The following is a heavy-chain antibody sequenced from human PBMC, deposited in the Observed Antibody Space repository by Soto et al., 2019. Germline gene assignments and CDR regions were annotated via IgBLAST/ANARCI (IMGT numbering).Heavy chain of an antibody. CDR1: GFTFSSHA. V-gene: IGHV3-23*01. CDR2: ISGSGGNT. J-gene: IGHJ4*02. D-gene: IGHD3-3*01. CDR3: ARRRAGIGVVIDYFDY. Sequence: GGSLRLSCEASGFTFSSHAMTWVRQAPGKGLEWVSGISGSGGNTYYADSVKGRFTISRDNSKNTLYLQMNSLRAEDTAVYYCARRRAGIGVVIDYFDYWGQGTLVTVSS.